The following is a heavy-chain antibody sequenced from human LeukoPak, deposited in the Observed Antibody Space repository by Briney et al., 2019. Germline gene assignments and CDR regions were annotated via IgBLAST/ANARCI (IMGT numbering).Heavy chain of an antibody. Sequence: SETLSLTCTVSGGSISSSSYYWSWIRQPAGKGLEWIGRIYTSGSTNYNPSLKSRVTMSVDTSKNQFSLKLSSVTAADTAVYYCAREQSGYSSGWYPFDYWGQGTLVTVSS. D-gene: IGHD6-19*01. CDR3: AREQSGYSSGWYPFDY. V-gene: IGHV4-61*02. CDR2: IYTSGST. J-gene: IGHJ4*02. CDR1: GGSISSSSYY.